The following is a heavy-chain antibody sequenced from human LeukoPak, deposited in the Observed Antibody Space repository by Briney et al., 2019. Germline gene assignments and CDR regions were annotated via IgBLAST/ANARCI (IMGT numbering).Heavy chain of an antibody. Sequence: PGGSLRLCCAASGFTFSSYWMSWVRQSPGKGLEWVADIKPDGSEKYFMDSVKGRFTISRDNAKNALYLEMNSLRAEDTAEYFCARERMYSGSGSTYPYYDYWGQGTLVTVSS. CDR2: IKPDGSEK. D-gene: IGHD3-10*01. CDR1: GFTFSSYW. CDR3: ARERMYSGSGSTYPYYDY. V-gene: IGHV3-7*01. J-gene: IGHJ4*02.